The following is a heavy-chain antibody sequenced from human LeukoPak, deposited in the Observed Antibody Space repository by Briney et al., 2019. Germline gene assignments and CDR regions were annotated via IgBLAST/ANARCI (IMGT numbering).Heavy chain of an antibody. CDR1: GGSISPYY. D-gene: IGHD3-10*01. CDR3: ARAPNMVRGVNSFDY. V-gene: IGHV4-59*01. J-gene: IGHJ4*02. CDR2: IYYSGST. Sequence: SETLSLTCTVSGGSISPYYWSWIRQPPGKGLEWIGCIYYSGSTNYNPSLKSRVTISVDTSKNQFSLKLSSVTAADTAVYYCARAPNMVRGVNSFDYWGQGTLVTVSS.